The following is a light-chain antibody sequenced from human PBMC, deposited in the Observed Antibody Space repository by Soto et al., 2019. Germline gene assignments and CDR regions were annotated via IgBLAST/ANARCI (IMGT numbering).Light chain of an antibody. CDR2: WAS. V-gene: IGKV4-1*01. CDR3: QQYYGTPYT. Sequence: IVMTQSPDSLAVSLGERATIHCTSSRTLFYSANNKNYLAWYQHKAGQPPKLALYWASTRESGVSDRFNGSGAATDFTLTINNLQPEDASVYYCQQYYGTPYTFGQGTKLEI. CDR1: RTLFYSANNKNY. J-gene: IGKJ2*01.